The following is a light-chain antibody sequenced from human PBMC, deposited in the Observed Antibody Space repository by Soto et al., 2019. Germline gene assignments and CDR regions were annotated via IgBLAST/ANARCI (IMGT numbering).Light chain of an antibody. CDR1: SRHNSYA. Sequence: QSVLTQPTSASASLGASVKLTCTLSSRHNSYAIAWHQQLPERGPRYLMKLNSDGSHSKGDGIPDRFSGSSSGTERYLTISSLQSEDEADYYCQTWGTGILVFGGGTKVTVL. V-gene: IGLV4-69*02. CDR3: QTWGTGILV. CDR2: LNSDGSH. J-gene: IGLJ3*02.